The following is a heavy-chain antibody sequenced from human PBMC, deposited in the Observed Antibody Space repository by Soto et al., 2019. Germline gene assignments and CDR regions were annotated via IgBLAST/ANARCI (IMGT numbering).Heavy chain of an antibody. CDR1: GFTFSSYA. Sequence: GXPRSLSCSASGFTFSSYAMHWVRHAPGKGLEYVSGIRGNGDPPFYADSVKGRFTISRDNSKNTLYLQMSSLSADDTAVYYCVKSRGGNNFDFFDWGQGALVTVFS. D-gene: IGHD5-12*01. J-gene: IGHJ4*02. V-gene: IGHV3-64D*06. CDR2: IRGNGDPP. CDR3: VKSRGGNNFDFFD.